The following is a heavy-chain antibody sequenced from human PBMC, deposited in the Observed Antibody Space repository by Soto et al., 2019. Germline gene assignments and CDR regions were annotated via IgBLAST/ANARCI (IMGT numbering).Heavy chain of an antibody. V-gene: IGHV3-7*05. D-gene: IGHD6-19*01. CDR3: ARDSGSSGWPADAFDI. CDR1: GFTFSSYW. J-gene: IGHJ3*02. Sequence: GGSLRLSCAASGFTFSSYWMSWVRQAPGKGLEWVANIKQDGSEKYYVDSVKGRFTISRDNAKNSLYLQMNSLRAEDTAVYYCARDSGSSGWPADAFDIWGQGTMVTVSS. CDR2: IKQDGSEK.